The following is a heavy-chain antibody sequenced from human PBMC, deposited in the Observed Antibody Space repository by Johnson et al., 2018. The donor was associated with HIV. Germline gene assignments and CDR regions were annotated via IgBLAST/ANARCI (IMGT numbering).Heavy chain of an antibody. V-gene: IGHV3-20*04. Sequence: EQLVESGGGVVRPGGSLRLSCAAPGFTFDDYGMSWVRQAPGKGLEWVSGINWNGGSRGYADSVKGRFTISRDNSKNTLYLQMNSLRAEDTALYYCANIGETYAFDIWGQGTMVTVSS. J-gene: IGHJ3*02. CDR1: GFTFDDYG. D-gene: IGHD4-17*01. CDR2: INWNGGSR. CDR3: ANIGETYAFDI.